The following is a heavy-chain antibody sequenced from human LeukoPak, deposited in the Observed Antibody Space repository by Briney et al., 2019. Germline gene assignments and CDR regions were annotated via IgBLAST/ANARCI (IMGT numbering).Heavy chain of an antibody. J-gene: IGHJ4*02. CDR2: ISYDGSNK. D-gene: IGHD3-10*01. CDR3: AKEPGWFGTSFDY. Sequence: GGSLRLSCAASGFTFSSYEMNWVRQAPGKGLEWVALISYDGSNKYYADSVKARFIISRDNSKNTVYLQMNSLRAEDTAVYYCAKEPGWFGTSFDYWGQGTLVTVSS. CDR1: GFTFSSYE. V-gene: IGHV3-30*04.